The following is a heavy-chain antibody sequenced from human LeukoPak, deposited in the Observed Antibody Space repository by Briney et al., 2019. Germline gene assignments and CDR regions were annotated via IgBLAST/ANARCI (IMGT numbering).Heavy chain of an antibody. CDR1: GGSFSGYY. D-gene: IGHD3-22*01. Sequence: SETLSLTCAVYGGSFSGYYWSWIRQPPGKGLEWIGEINHSGSTNYNPFLKSRVTISVDTSKNQFSLKLSSVTAADTAVYYCARDGGGSGYPYYYYYGMDVWGQGTTVTVSS. CDR2: INHSGST. J-gene: IGHJ6*02. V-gene: IGHV4-34*01. CDR3: ARDGGGSGYPYYYYYGMDV.